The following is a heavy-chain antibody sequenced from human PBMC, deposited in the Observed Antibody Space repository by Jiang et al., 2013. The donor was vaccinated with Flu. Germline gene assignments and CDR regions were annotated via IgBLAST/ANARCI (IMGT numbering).Heavy chain of an antibody. CDR1: GSISSSSYY. CDR3: ARQTGYNYGDPTNYGMDV. D-gene: IGHD5-24*01. Sequence: GSISSSSYYWGWIRQPPGKGLEWIGSIYYSGSTYYNPSLKSRVTISVDTSKNQFSLKLSSVTAADTAVYYCARQTGYNYGDPTNYGMDVWGQGTTVTVSS. CDR2: IYYSGST. V-gene: IGHV4-39*01. J-gene: IGHJ6*02.